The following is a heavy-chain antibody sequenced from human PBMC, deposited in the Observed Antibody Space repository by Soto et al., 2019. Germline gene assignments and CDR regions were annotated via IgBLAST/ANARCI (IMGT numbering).Heavy chain of an antibody. J-gene: IGHJ6*02. CDR2: ISSSSTYI. V-gene: IGHV3-21*01. CDR1: GFTSSSYS. Sequence: EVQLVESGGGLVKPGGSLRLSCAASGFTSSSYSMDWVRQAPGKGLEWVSSISSSSTYIHYADSVKGRFTISRDNAKNSLYLQMNSLSADDTAVYYCASQTSGYYYYGMDVWGHGTTVTVSS. CDR3: ASQTSGYYYYGMDV.